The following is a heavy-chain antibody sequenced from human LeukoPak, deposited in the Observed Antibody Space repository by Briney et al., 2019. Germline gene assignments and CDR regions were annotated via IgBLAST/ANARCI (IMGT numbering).Heavy chain of an antibody. Sequence: PSETLSLTCTVSGGSISSYHWSWIRQPPGKGLEWIGYIYYSGSTNYNPSLKSRVTISVDTSKNQFSLKLSSVTAADTAVYYCARDRCSGGSCYIDYWGQGTLVTVSS. D-gene: IGHD2-15*01. V-gene: IGHV4-59*01. J-gene: IGHJ4*02. CDR2: IYYSGST. CDR3: ARDRCSGGSCYIDY. CDR1: GGSISSYH.